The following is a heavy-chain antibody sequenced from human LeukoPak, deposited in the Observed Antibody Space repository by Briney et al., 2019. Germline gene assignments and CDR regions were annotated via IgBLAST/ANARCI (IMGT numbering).Heavy chain of an antibody. CDR3: VKGGQWLITN. CDR2: ISGDGTVT. J-gene: IGHJ4*02. V-gene: IGHV3-43*02. D-gene: IGHD6-19*01. Sequence: GGSLRLSCAASGFTFDGYVMHWVRQPPGKGLELVSLISGDGTVTYYVDSVKGRFTISRDNSKNSLYLQMNSLRSEDTAVYFCVKGGQWLITNWGQGTPVTVSS. CDR1: GFTFDGYV.